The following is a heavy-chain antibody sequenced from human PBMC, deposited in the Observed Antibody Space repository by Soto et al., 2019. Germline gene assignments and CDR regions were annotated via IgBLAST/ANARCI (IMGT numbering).Heavy chain of an antibody. Sequence: GGSLRLSCAASGFTFSSYSMSWVRQAPGKGLEWVSGFRSGGDDETTYYADAVRGRFTISRDDSKNTLFLQMNSLRAEDTAIYYCAKKVNSGSGSQFFDYWGQGTLVTVSS. CDR3: AKKVNSGSGSQFFDY. CDR2: FRSGGDDETT. J-gene: IGHJ4*02. D-gene: IGHD3-10*01. V-gene: IGHV3-23*01. CDR1: GFTFSSYS.